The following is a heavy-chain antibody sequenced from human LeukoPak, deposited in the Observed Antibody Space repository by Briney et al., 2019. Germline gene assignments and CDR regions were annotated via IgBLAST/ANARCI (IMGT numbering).Heavy chain of an antibody. V-gene: IGHV4-39*07. CDR1: GGSISSSSYY. CDR2: IYYSGST. Sequence: SETLSLTCTVSGGSISSSSYYWGWIRQPPGKGLEWIGSIYYSGSTYYNPSLKSRVTMSVDTSKNQFSLKLSSVTAADTAVYYCAREVVAATLYAFDIWGQGTMVTVSS. J-gene: IGHJ3*02. CDR3: AREVVAATLYAFDI. D-gene: IGHD2-15*01.